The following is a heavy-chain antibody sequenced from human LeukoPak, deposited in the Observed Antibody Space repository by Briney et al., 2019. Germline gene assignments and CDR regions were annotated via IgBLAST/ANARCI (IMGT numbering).Heavy chain of an antibody. V-gene: IGHV3-23*01. Sequence: GGSLRLSCAASGFTFSSYTMTWVRQAPGKGLEWVSAISGSGGSTYYADSVKGRFTISRDNSKNTLYLQMNSLRAEDTAVYYCARVGYNSGWYEYWGQGTLVTVSS. CDR1: GFTFSSYT. D-gene: IGHD6-19*01. CDR3: ARVGYNSGWYEY. CDR2: ISGSGGST. J-gene: IGHJ4*02.